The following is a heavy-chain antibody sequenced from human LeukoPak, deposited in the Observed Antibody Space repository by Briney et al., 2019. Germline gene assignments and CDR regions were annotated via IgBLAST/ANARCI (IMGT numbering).Heavy chain of an antibody. CDR1: GGSIRTDY. D-gene: IGHD3-10*01. J-gene: IGHJ4*02. V-gene: IGHV4-59*01. CDR3: ARLEGNYWYFDS. Sequence: SETLSLTCTVSGGSIRTDYWNWIRQPPGKGLEWICYIHYSGSINYNPSLRSRLTISLDTSNNQFSLKLSSLTAADTALYYCARLEGNYWYFDSWGQGTLVTVSS. CDR2: IHYSGSI.